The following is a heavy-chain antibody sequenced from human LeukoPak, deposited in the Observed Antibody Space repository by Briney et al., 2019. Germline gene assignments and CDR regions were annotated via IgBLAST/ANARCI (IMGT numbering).Heavy chain of an antibody. V-gene: IGHV4-59*01. J-gene: IGHJ3*02. CDR1: GGSISSYY. Sequence: SETLSLTCTVSGGSISSYYWSWIRQPPGKGLEWIGYIYYSGSTYFNPSLKSRVTISVDTSKNQFSLKLSPVTAADTAVYYCARVVVVPAAMVAFDIWGQGTMVTVSS. CDR2: IYYSGST. CDR3: ARVVVVPAAMVAFDI. D-gene: IGHD2-2*01.